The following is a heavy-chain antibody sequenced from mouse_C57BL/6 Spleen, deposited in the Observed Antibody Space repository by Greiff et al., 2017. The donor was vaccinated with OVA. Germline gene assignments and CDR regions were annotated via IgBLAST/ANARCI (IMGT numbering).Heavy chain of an antibody. D-gene: IGHD4-1*01. V-gene: IGHV1-52*01. CDR2: IDPSDSET. J-gene: IGHJ1*03. CDR1: GYTFTSYW. CDR3: ASGGSITGTGGYFDV. Sequence: QVQLQQSGAELVRPGSSVKLSCKASGYTFTSYWMHWVKQRPIQGLEWIGNIDPSDSETHYNQKFKDKATLTVDKSSSTAYMQLSSLTSEDSAVYYCASGGSITGTGGYFDVWGTGTTVTVSS.